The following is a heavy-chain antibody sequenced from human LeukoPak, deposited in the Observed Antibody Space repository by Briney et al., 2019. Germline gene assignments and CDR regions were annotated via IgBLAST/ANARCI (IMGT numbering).Heavy chain of an antibody. CDR2: ISYDGSNK. J-gene: IGHJ4*02. Sequence: GGSLRLSCAASGFTFSSYGMHWVRQAPGKGLEWVAVISYDGSNKYYADSVKGRFTISRDNSKNTLYLQMNSLRAEDTAVYYCAKAGRGYSYGWYYFDYWGQGTLVTVSS. CDR1: GFTFSSYG. V-gene: IGHV3-30*18. D-gene: IGHD5-18*01. CDR3: AKAGRGYSYGWYYFDY.